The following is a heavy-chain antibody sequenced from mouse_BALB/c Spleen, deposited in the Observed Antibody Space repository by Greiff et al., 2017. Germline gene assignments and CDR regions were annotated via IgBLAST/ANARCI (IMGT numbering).Heavy chain of an antibody. CDR2: ISSGGGST. J-gene: IGHJ2*01. CDR3: AREGYGSSYFDY. D-gene: IGHD1-1*01. Sequence: EVQLQESGGGLVKPGGSLKLSCAASGFAFSSYDMSWVRQTPEKRLEWVAYISSGGGSTYYPDTVKGRFTISRDNAKNTLYLQMSSLKSEDTAMYYCAREGYGSSYFDYWGQGTTLTVSS. V-gene: IGHV5-12-1*01. CDR1: GFAFSSYD.